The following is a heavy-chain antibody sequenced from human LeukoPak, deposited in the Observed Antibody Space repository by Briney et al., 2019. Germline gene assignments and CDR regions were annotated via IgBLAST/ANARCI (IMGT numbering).Heavy chain of an antibody. Sequence: ASVKVSCKTSGYTFTGYYLHWVRQAPGQGLEWMGWINPNSGGTNYAQKFQGRVTMTRDTSISTAYMELSRLRSDDTAVYYCARGPHIAGYYYYYMDVWGKGTTVTVSS. CDR3: ARGPHIAGYYYYYMDV. V-gene: IGHV1-2*02. CDR1: GYTFTGYY. D-gene: IGHD5-12*01. CDR2: INPNSGGT. J-gene: IGHJ6*03.